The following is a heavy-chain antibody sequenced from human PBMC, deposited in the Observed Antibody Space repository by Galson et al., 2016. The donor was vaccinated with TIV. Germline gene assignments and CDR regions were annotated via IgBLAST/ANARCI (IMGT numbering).Heavy chain of an antibody. D-gene: IGHD7-27*01. J-gene: IGHJ6*02. V-gene: IGHV3-21*01. CDR3: ARTGNYYHYAMDV. CDR1: GFTFSNYN. CDR2: ISSTSNYI. Sequence: SLRLSCAASGFTFSNYNMNWVRQAPGKGLEWVSSISSTSNYIYYGDPVKGRFTISRDNAENSLHLHMNSLRADDTAIYFCARTGNYYHYAMDVWGQGTTVTVSS.